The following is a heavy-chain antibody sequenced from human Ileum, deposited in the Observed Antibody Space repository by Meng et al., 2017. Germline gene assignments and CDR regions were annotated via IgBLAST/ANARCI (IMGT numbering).Heavy chain of an antibody. CDR3: AREGSWFGADY. V-gene: IGHV4-34*01. CDR1: GASFTGYS. D-gene: IGHD3-10*01. Sequence: QVQLQEGGGGLLKPSETLSLTVTGYGASFTGYSWTWIRPSPGKGLEWIGEVNHDGGTNYSPSLKSRVIISIDTSKNQFSLKLTAVTATDAAVYYCAREGSWFGADYWGQGTLVTVSS. CDR2: VNHDGGT. J-gene: IGHJ4*02.